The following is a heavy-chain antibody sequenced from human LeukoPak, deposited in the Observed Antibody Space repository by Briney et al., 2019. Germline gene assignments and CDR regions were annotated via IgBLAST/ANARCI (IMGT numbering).Heavy chain of an antibody. J-gene: IGHJ5*02. D-gene: IGHD2-15*01. CDR3: ARLNCSGGSCYSVDH. Sequence: SETLSLTCAVYGGSFSGYYWSWIRQHPGKGLEWIGYIYYSGSTYYNPSLKGRVTISVDTYKNQFSLKLSSVTAADTAVYYCARLNCSGGSCYSVDHWGQGTLVTVSS. CDR2: IYYSGST. V-gene: IGHV4-31*11. CDR1: GGSFSGYY.